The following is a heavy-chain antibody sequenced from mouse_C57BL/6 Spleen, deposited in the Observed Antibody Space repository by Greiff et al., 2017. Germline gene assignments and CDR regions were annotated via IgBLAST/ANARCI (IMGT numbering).Heavy chain of an antibody. D-gene: IGHD1-1*01. CDR3: TTSYGSSWWYFDV. J-gene: IGHJ1*03. CDR1: GFNIKDYY. CDR2: IDPEDGDT. V-gene: IGHV14-1*01. Sequence: VQLQQSGAELVRPGASVKLSCTASGFNIKDYYMHWVQQRPEQGLEWIGRIDPEDGDTEYAPKFQGKATMTADTSSHTAYLQLSSLTSEDTAVYYCTTSYGSSWWYFDVWGTGTTVTVSS.